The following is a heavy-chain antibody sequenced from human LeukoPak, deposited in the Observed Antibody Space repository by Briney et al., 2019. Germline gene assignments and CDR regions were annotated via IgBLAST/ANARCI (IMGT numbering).Heavy chain of an antibody. CDR3: ARVGYGSGKPPGGFDI. CDR1: APSISRYY. J-gene: IGHJ3*02. V-gene: IGHV4-59*01. Sequence: PQSLSPTWSLSAPSISRYYWIWIRQPPGKGLEWIGYIHYSGSTKYYPSLKRRVIISVDTSRNQFSLRLNSVTAADTAVYYCARVGYGSGKPPGGFDILDQGTMVTVSS. D-gene: IGHD3-10*01. CDR2: IHYSGST.